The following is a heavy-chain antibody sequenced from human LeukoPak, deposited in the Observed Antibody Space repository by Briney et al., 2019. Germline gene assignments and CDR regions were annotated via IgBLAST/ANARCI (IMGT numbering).Heavy chain of an antibody. J-gene: IGHJ4*02. Sequence: GASVKVSCKASGYTFTSYYMHWVRQAPGQGLEWMGIINPSGSSTSYAQKFQGRVTMTRDTSTSTVYMELSSLRSEDTAVYYCARDGLFSFGWTTTVTTGIDYWGQGTLVTVSS. D-gene: IGHD4-17*01. CDR3: ARDGLFSFGWTTTVTTGIDY. CDR1: GYTFTSYY. CDR2: INPSGSST. V-gene: IGHV1-46*01.